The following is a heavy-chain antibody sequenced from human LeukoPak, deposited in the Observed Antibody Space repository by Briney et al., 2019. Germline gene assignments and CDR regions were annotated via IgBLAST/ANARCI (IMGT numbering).Heavy chain of an antibody. Sequence: GGSLRLSCAASGFTFRTYWMSWVRQAPGKGLEWVAVISYDGSYKYYTDSVKGRFTISRDNSKNTLHLQMNSLRADDTAVYYCAKSLSDGYDYWGQGTPVTVSS. CDR1: GFTFRTYW. J-gene: IGHJ4*02. CDR3: AKSLSDGYDY. D-gene: IGHD6-13*01. V-gene: IGHV3-30*18. CDR2: ISYDGSYK.